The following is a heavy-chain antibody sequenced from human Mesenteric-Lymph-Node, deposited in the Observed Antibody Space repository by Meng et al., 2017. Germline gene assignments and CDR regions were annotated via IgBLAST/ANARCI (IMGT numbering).Heavy chain of an antibody. CDR3: ARVDSSGYFLDY. D-gene: IGHD3-22*01. CDR2: IYYSGST. Sequence: QVQLQESGPGLVKPSQTLSLTCTVSGGSISSGGHTWSWIRQHPGKGLEWLAYIYYSGSTYYNPSLKSRVILSVDTSKNQFSLKLSSVTAADTAVYHCARVDSSGYFLDYWGQGTLVTVSS. J-gene: IGHJ4*01. CDR1: GGSISSGGHT. V-gene: IGHV4-31*03.